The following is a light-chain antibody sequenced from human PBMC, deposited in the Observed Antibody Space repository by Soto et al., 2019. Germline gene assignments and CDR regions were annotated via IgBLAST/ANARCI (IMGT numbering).Light chain of an antibody. CDR2: LGS. Sequence: DLVMTQSPLSLPVTPGEPASISCRSSQSLLHSNGYNYLDWYLQKPGQSPQLLIYLGSNRASGVPDRFSGSGSGTDFTLKINRVEAEDVGVYYCMQALQTPPWTFGQGTKV. CDR1: QSLLHSNGYNY. J-gene: IGKJ1*01. CDR3: MQALQTPPWT. V-gene: IGKV2-28*01.